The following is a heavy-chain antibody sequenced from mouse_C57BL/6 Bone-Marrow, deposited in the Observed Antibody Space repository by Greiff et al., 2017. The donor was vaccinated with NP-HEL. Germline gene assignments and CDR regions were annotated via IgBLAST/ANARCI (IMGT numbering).Heavy chain of an antibody. Sequence: QVQLQQSGAELARPGASVKLSCKASGYTFTSYGISWVKQRTGQGLEWIGEIYPRSGNPYYNEKFKGKATLTADKSSSPAYMELRGLTSEDSAVYFCAGWDYDYGKTWFAYWGQGTLVTVAA. CDR2: IYPRSGNP. CDR1: GYTFTSYG. J-gene: IGHJ3*01. D-gene: IGHD2-4*01. CDR3: AGWDYDYGKTWFAY. V-gene: IGHV1-81*01.